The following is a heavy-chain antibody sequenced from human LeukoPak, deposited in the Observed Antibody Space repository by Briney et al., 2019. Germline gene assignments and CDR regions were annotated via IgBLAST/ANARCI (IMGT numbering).Heavy chain of an antibody. D-gene: IGHD3-22*01. V-gene: IGHV3-33*01. CDR2: IWYDGSNK. CDR1: GFTFSSYG. J-gene: IGHJ4*02. Sequence: PGGSLRLSCAASGFTFSSYGMPWVRQAPGKGLEWVAVIWYDGSNKYYADSVKGRFTISRDNSKNTLYLQMNSLRAEDTAVYYCARDGYYYDSSGYRGSYFDYWGQGTLVTVSS. CDR3: ARDGYYYDSSGYRGSYFDY.